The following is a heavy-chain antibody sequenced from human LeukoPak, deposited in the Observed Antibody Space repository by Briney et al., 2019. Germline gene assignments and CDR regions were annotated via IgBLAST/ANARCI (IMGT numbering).Heavy chain of an antibody. J-gene: IGHJ6*03. Sequence: GASVKVSCKASGYTFTGYYVHWVRQAPGQGLEWMGWINPNSGGTNYAQKLQGRVTMTTDTSTSTAYMELRSLRSDDTAVYYCARDLGDGYNRYYYYYYMDVWGKGTTVTISS. CDR3: ARDLGDGYNRYYYYYYMDV. D-gene: IGHD5-24*01. CDR2: INPNSGGT. CDR1: GYTFTGYY. V-gene: IGHV1-2*02.